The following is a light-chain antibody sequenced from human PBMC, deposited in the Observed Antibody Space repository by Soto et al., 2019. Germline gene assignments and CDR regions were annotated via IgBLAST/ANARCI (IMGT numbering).Light chain of an antibody. CDR1: SSNIGAGYD. V-gene: IGLV1-40*01. J-gene: IGLJ3*02. Sequence: QSVLTQPPSVSGAPGLRVTISCTGSSSNIGAGYDVHWYQQLPGTAPKLLIYGNSNRPSGVPDRFSGSKSATSASLAITGLQAEDEADYYCQSYDRSLSVWVFGGGTKLPVL. CDR3: QSYDRSLSVWV. CDR2: GNS.